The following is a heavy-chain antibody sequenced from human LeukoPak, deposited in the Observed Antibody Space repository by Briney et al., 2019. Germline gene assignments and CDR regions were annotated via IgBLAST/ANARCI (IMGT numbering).Heavy chain of an antibody. Sequence: PGGSLRLSCAASEFTFSNYGMTWVRQAPGKGLEWVANIKPDGGEKYYVDSVKGRFTISRDNAKNSLYLQMSSLRAEDTAVYYCARNHYATNWNVFDFWGQGTLVTVSS. CDR1: EFTFSNYG. J-gene: IGHJ4*02. CDR3: ARNHYATNWNVFDF. CDR2: IKPDGGEK. D-gene: IGHD1-1*01. V-gene: IGHV3-7*01.